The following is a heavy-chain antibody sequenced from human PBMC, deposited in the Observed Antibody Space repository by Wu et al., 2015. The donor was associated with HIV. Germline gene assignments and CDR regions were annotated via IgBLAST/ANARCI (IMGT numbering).Heavy chain of an antibody. CDR3: ARQTYYYDDGYQTSPYYFDF. J-gene: IGHJ4*02. Sequence: QVQLQESGPGLVRPSETLSLTCTVSGGSVSSYYWSWIRQPPGKGLEWIGYIYHTGNTNYNPSLKSRVTMSVDTSKNQFSLKLSSVTAADTAVYFCARQTYYYDDGYQTSPYYFDFWGLGTLVTVSS. CDR1: GGSVSSYY. V-gene: IGHV4-59*08. CDR2: IYHTGNT. D-gene: IGHD3-22*01.